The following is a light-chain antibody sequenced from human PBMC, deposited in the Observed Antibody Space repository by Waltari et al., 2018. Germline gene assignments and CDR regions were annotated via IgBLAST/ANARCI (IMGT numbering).Light chain of an antibody. Sequence: DIQMTQSPSSLSASVGDRVTITCRASHNISTSFNWNRQKPGKAPTLLVYAASSWQRGVPSRFSGSGSGTDFALTIKNLQPEDFATYYCQQTYSIFAITFGQGTRLEIK. CDR1: HNISTS. J-gene: IGKJ5*01. V-gene: IGKV1-39*01. CDR3: QQTYSIFAIT. CDR2: AAS.